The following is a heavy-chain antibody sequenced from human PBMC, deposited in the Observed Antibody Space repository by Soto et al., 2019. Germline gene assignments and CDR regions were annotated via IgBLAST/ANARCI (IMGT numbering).Heavy chain of an antibody. CDR2: ISAYNGNT. J-gene: IGHJ6*02. CDR3: SRAVFYDFWSGYFPYYYYGMDV. CDR1: GYTFTSYG. D-gene: IGHD3-3*01. Sequence: ASVKVSCKASGYTFTSYGISWVRQAPGQGLEWMGWISAYNGNTNYAQKLQGRVTMTTDTSTSTAYMELRSLRSDDTAVYYCSRAVFYDFWSGYFPYYYYGMDVWGQGTTVTVSS. V-gene: IGHV1-18*01.